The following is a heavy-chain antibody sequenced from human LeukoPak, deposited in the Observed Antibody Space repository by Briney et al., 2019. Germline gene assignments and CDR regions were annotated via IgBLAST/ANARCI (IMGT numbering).Heavy chain of an antibody. CDR1: GFIFSDYY. CDR3: ARDLATVTYFDF. V-gene: IGHV3-11*01. J-gene: IGHJ4*02. D-gene: IGHD4-17*01. Sequence: PGGSLRLSCVASGFIFSDYYMSWIRQAPGKVLEWISYISSSDNTIFYADSVKGRFTISRDNAKNSLYLQMNSLRAEDTAFYYCARDLATVTYFDFGGQRTLVTVS. CDR2: ISSSDNTI.